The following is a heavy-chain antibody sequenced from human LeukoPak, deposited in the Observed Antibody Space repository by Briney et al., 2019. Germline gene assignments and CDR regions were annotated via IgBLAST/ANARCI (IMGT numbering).Heavy chain of an antibody. D-gene: IGHD3-9*01. J-gene: IGHJ4*02. V-gene: IGHV1-69*04. Sequence: ASVKVSCKASGGTFSSYAISWLRQAPGQGLEWMGRVIPILSIANYAQKFQGRVTITADKSTSTAYMELSSLRSEDTAVYYCARDRRRYDILTGYPNSYFDYWGQGTLVTVSS. CDR3: ARDRRRYDILTGYPNSYFDY. CDR1: GGTFSSYA. CDR2: VIPILSIA.